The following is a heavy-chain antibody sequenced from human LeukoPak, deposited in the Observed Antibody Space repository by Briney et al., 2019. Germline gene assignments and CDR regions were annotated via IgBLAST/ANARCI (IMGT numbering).Heavy chain of an antibody. CDR1: GYSFTSYW. CDR2: IYPGDSDT. Sequence: GESLKISCTGSGYSFTSYWIGWVRQMPGKGLEWMGIIYPGDSDTRYRPSFQGQVTISADKSISTAYLQWSSLKASDTAMYYCARRGERITMVRGVLADAFDIWGQGTMVTVSS. CDR3: ARRGERITMVRGVLADAFDI. D-gene: IGHD3-10*01. V-gene: IGHV5-51*01. J-gene: IGHJ3*02.